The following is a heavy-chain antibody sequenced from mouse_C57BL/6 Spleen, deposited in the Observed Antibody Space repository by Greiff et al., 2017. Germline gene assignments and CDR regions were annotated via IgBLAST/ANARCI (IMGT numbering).Heavy chain of an antibody. CDR2: IDPANGNT. J-gene: IGHJ3*01. CDR1: GFNIKNTY. D-gene: IGHD3-2*02. V-gene: IGHV14-3*01. CDR3: ARGADSSGSFAY. Sequence: EVQRVESVAELVRPGASVKLSCTASGFNIKNTYMHWVKQRPEQGLEWIGRIDPANGNTKYAPKFQGKATITADTSSNTAYLQLSSLTSEDTAIYYCARGADSSGSFAYWGQGTLVTVSA.